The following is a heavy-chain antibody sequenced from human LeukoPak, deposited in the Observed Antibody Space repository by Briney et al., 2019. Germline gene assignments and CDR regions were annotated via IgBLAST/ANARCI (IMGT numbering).Heavy chain of an antibody. CDR1: GFTFDDYT. CDR2: ISWNSGTI. J-gene: IGHJ6*02. D-gene: IGHD6-6*01. CDR3: AKDIGSSGWYGMDV. V-gene: IGHV3-9*01. Sequence: PGRSLRLSCAASGFTFDDYTIHWVRQAPGKGLEWVSGISWNSGTIGYADSVKGRFTISRDNAKNSLYLQMNSLRAEDTALYYCAKDIGSSGWYGMDVWGQGTTVTVSS.